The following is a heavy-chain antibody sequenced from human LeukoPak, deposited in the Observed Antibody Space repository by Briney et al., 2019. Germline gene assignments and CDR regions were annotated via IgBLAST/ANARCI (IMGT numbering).Heavy chain of an antibody. CDR3: ARGVVSTRDYYGMDV. CDR1: GYTFTSYD. V-gene: IGHV1-8*01. CDR2: MNPNSGNT. D-gene: IGHD6-6*01. Sequence: ASVKVSCKASGYTFTSYDINWVRQATGQGLEWMGWMNPNSGNTGYAQRLQGRVTMTRNTSISTAYMELSSLRSEDTAVYYCARGVVSTRDYYGMDVWGQGTTVTVSS. J-gene: IGHJ6*02.